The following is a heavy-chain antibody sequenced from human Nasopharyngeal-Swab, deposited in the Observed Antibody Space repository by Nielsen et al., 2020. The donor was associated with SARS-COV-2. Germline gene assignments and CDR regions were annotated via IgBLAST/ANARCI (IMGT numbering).Heavy chain of an antibody. J-gene: IGHJ4*02. D-gene: IGHD3-10*01. CDR3: ARGSGSHYPYDY. CDR2: MNPNSGNT. CDR1: GYTFTSYD. V-gene: IGHV1-8*01. Sequence: ASVKVSCKASGYTFTSYDINWVRQATGQGLEWMGWMNPNSGNTGYAQKFQGRVTMTRSTSISPAYMELSSLTSEDTAVYYCARGSGSHYPYDYWGQGTLVTVSS.